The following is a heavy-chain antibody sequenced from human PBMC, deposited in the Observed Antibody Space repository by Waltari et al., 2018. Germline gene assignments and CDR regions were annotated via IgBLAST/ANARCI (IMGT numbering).Heavy chain of an antibody. CDR2: IKTDGSEK. V-gene: IGHV3-7*01. CDR1: GFTFSSSW. J-gene: IGHJ4*02. D-gene: IGHD3-3*01. Sequence: VEPGGGLVQPGGSLRLSCAASGFTFSSSWMSWVRQAPGKGLEWVANIKTDGSEKYYVDSVRGRFTISRDNAKNSLSLQMTTLRDEDTGRYYCARDWSGSGRGINYWGQGTLVTVSS. CDR3: ARDWSGSGRGINY.